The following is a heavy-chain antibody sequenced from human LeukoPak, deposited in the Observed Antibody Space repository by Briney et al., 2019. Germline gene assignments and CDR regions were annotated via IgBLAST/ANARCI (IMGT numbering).Heavy chain of an antibody. Sequence: ASVKVSCKASGYTFTGYYVHWVRQAPGQGLEWMGWINPNSGGTNYAQKFQGRVTMTRDTSISTAYMELRSLGFDDTAVYYCARTSGVSVAGSPYYFDFWGQGTLITVSS. CDR1: GYTFTGYY. J-gene: IGHJ4*02. D-gene: IGHD6-13*01. V-gene: IGHV1-2*02. CDR3: ARTSGVSVAGSPYYFDF. CDR2: INPNSGGT.